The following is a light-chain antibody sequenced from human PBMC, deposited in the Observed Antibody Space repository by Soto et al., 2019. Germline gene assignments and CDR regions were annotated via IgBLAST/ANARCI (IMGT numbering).Light chain of an antibody. V-gene: IGKV3-15*01. CDR2: GAS. J-gene: IGKJ1*01. Sequence: EIVMTQSPATLSVSPGERATPSCRANQSVGSNLAWYRQKPGQSPRLLIYGASTRASGVPARFSGSGSGTEFTLTISSLQSEDFAVYYCQQYNNWPRTFGQGTKVDIK. CDR1: QSVGSN. CDR3: QQYNNWPRT.